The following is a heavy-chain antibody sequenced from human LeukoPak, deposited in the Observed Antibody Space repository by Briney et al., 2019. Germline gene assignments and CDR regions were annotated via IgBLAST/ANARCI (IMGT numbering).Heavy chain of an antibody. D-gene: IGHD3-10*01. J-gene: IGHJ5*02. V-gene: IGHV6-1*01. CDR1: GDSVSSNSAA. CDR3: ARVGRGELISLGVFDP. Sequence: SQTLSLTCAISGDSVSSNSAAWNWIRQSPSRGLEWLGRTYYRSKWYNDYAVSVKSRITINPDTSKNQFSLQLNSVTPEDTAVYYCARVGRGELISLGVFDPWGQGTLVTVSS. CDR2: TYYRSKWYN.